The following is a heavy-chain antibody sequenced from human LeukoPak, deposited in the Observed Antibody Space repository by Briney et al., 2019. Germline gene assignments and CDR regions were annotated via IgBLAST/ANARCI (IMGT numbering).Heavy chain of an antibody. V-gene: IGHV3-66*01. CDR2: IYSGGST. CDR1: GFTFSSYA. CDR3: ARYRGYSGCGRYWYFDL. D-gene: IGHD5-12*01. Sequence: GGSLRLSCAASGFTFSSYAMSWVRQAPGKGLEWVSVIYSGGSTYYADSVKGRFTISRDNSKNTLYLQMNSLRAEDTAVYYCARYRGYSGCGRYWYFDLWGHGTLVTVSS. J-gene: IGHJ2*01.